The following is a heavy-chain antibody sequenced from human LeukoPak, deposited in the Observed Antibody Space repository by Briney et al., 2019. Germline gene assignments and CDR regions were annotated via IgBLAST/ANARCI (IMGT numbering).Heavy chain of an antibody. CDR2: IYPGDSDT. CDR1: GYSFTSYW. Sequence: AESLKISSKGSGYSFTSYWIGWVRQMPEKRLEWMRIIYPGDSDTRYSPSFQGQVTISADKSISTVYLQWSSLKASDTAMYYCARKYYYGSGSYQFDYWGQGTLVTVSS. V-gene: IGHV5-51*01. CDR3: ARKYYYGSGSYQFDY. J-gene: IGHJ4*02. D-gene: IGHD3-10*01.